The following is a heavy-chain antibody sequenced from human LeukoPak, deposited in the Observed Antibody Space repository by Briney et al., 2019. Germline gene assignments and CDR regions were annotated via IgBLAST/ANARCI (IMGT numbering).Heavy chain of an antibody. CDR2: INPSGGST. V-gene: IGHV1-46*01. CDR1: GYTFTSYG. J-gene: IGHJ4*02. Sequence: ASVKVSCKASGYTFTSYGISWVRQAPGQGLEWMGIINPSGGSTSYAQKFQGRVTMTRDMSTSTVYMELSSLRSEDTAVYYCARGQLVLDYWGQGTLVTVSS. D-gene: IGHD6-6*01. CDR3: ARGQLVLDY.